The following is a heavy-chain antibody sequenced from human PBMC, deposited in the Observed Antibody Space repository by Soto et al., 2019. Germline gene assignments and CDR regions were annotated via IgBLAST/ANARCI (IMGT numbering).Heavy chain of an antibody. CDR3: ASEQQWLVPFRYFDL. D-gene: IGHD6-19*01. CDR2: IYSGGST. V-gene: IGHV3-66*01. CDR1: GFTVSSNY. J-gene: IGHJ2*01. Sequence: EVQLVESGGGLVQPGGSLRLSCAASGFTVSSNYMSWVRQAPGKGLEWVSIIYSGGSTYYADSVKDRFTIPRDNSKNTLYLQMNSLGAEDTAVYFCASEQQWLVPFRYFDLWGRGTLVTVSS.